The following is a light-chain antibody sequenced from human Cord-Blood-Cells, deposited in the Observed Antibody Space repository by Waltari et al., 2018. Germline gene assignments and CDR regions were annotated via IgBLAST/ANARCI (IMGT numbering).Light chain of an antibody. CDR3: QQSYSTLFT. Sequence: DIQMTQSPSSLSASVGYRVTITCRASQSISSYLNWYQQKPGKAPKLLIYAASSLQSGVPSRFSGSGSGTDFTLTISSLQPEDCATYYCQQSYSTLFTFGPGTKVDIK. J-gene: IGKJ3*01. CDR2: AAS. V-gene: IGKV1-39*01. CDR1: QSISSY.